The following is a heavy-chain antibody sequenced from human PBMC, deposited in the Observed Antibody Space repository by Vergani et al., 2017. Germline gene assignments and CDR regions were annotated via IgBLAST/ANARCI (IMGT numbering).Heavy chain of an antibody. J-gene: IGHJ6*02. CDR2: ISGSGGST. D-gene: IGHD5-12*01. V-gene: IGHV3-23*01. Sequence: EVQLLESGGDLVQPGGSLRLSCAASVFTFNHYAMNWVRQAPGKGLEWVSGISGSGGSTYYPGSVKGRFTISRDSSKKTLCQQTNTRSAGNTAVYYCAKANPRNSDYGYHYYYHAMDVWGQGTTVTVSS. CDR3: AKANPRNSDYGYHYYYHAMDV. CDR1: VFTFNHYA.